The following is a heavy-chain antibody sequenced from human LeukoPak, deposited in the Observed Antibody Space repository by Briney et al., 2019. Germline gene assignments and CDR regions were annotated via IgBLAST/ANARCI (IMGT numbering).Heavy chain of an antibody. D-gene: IGHD1-26*01. J-gene: IGHJ3*02. CDR1: GGTFSSYA. CDR3: ASVWDSGLGAFDI. CDR2: IIPIFGTA. Sequence: GASMKVSCKASGGTFSSYATSWVRQAPGQGLEWMGGIIPIFGTANYAQKFQGRVTITTDESTSTAYMELSSLRSEDTAVYYCASVWDSGLGAFDIWGQGTMVTVSS. V-gene: IGHV1-69*05.